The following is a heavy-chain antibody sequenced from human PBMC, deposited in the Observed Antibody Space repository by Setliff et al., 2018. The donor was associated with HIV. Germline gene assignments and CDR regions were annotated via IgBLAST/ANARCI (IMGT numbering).Heavy chain of an antibody. CDR2: FDPEDGET. CDR1: GGTFSSYV. D-gene: IGHD6-13*01. Sequence: ASVKVSCKASGGTFSSYVISWVRQAPGKGLEWMGGFDPEDGETIYAQKFQGRVTMTEDTSTDTAYMELRSLRSDDTAVYYCASGRRSYSSSPFDYWGQGTLVTVSS. J-gene: IGHJ4*02. CDR3: ASGRRSYSSSPFDY. V-gene: IGHV1-24*01.